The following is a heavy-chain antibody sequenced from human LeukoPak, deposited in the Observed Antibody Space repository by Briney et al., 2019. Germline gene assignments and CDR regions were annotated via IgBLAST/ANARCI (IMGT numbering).Heavy chain of an antibody. J-gene: IGHJ4*02. Sequence: GGSLGLSCAASGFTFSSYWMHWVRQAPGKGLMWVSRMKSDGSSTSYADSVKGRFTISRDNAKNTLYLQMNSLRAEDTAVYYCAVRQGGSYTGESDYWGQGTLVTVSS. V-gene: IGHV3-74*01. CDR1: GFTFSSYW. CDR3: AVRQGGSYTGESDY. CDR2: MKSDGSST. D-gene: IGHD3-10*01.